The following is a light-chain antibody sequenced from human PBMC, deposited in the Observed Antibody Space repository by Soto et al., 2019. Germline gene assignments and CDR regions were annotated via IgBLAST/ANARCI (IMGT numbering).Light chain of an antibody. CDR2: DTN. V-gene: IGLV1-44*01. CDR3: AAWDDSLNGPV. Sequence: QPVLTQPPSASGTPGQTVTISCSGSSSNIGLNDVHWYRQLSGTAPQILIYDTNQQATGVPDRFSGSRSGTSASLAIHGLQSEDEADYHCAAWDDSLNGPVFGGGTKATVL. J-gene: IGLJ2*01. CDR1: SSNIGLND.